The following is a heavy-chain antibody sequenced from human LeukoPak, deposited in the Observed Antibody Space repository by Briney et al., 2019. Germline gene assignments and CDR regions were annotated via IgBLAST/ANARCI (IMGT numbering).Heavy chain of an antibody. J-gene: IGHJ6*03. Sequence: SVKVSCKASGGTFSSYAISWVRQAPGQGLEWMGGIIPIFGTANYAQKFQGRVTITADESTSTAYKELSSLRSEDTAVYYCTIVVVPAAKYYYYYYYMDVWGKGTTVTISS. CDR3: TIVVVPAAKYYYYYYYMDV. CDR1: GGTFSSYA. V-gene: IGHV1-69*01. CDR2: IIPIFGTA. D-gene: IGHD2-2*01.